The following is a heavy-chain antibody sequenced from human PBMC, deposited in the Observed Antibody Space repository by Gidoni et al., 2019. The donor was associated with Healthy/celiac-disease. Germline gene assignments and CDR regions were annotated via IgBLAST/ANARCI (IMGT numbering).Heavy chain of an antibody. J-gene: IGHJ4*02. D-gene: IGHD3-22*01. CDR3: ARGTYDSSGYFFDY. V-gene: IGHV3-13*04. CDR1: GFTFSSYD. CDR2: IVTAGDT. Sequence: EVQLVESVGGLVQPGGSLRRSCAASGFTFSSYDMHWVRQATGKGLEWVSAIVTAGDTYYPGSVKGRFTISRENAKTSLYLQMNSLRAGDTAVYYCARGTYDSSGYFFDYWGQGTLVTVSS.